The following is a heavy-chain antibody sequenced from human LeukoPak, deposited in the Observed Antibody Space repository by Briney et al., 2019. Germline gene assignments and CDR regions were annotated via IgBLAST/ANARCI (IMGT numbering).Heavy chain of an antibody. J-gene: IGHJ5*02. CDR3: ARRHNTNWYNWFDP. D-gene: IGHD1-1*01. CDR1: GFTFDDYG. V-gene: IGHV3-20*04. Sequence: GGSLRLSCAASGFTFDDYGMSWVRQAPGKGLEWVSDINWNGGSTDYADSVKGRFTISRDNAKHSLYLHMNSLRDEDTGFYYCARRHNTNWYNWFDPWGQGTLVIVSS. CDR2: INWNGGST.